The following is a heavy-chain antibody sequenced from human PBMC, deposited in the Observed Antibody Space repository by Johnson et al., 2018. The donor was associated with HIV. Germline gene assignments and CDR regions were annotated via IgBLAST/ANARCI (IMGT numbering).Heavy chain of an antibody. J-gene: IGHJ3*02. CDR2: IKQDGSEK. CDR1: GFTFSSYW. CDR3: ARLMWGYKFWSGYWGSDAFDI. D-gene: IGHD3-3*01. V-gene: IGHV3-7*02. Sequence: VQLVESGGGLVQPGGSLRLSCAASGFTFSSYWMSWVRQAPGKGLEWVANIKQDGSEKYYVDSVKGRFTISRDNAKNSLYLQMNSLRAEDTAVYYCARLMWGYKFWSGYWGSDAFDIWGQGTMVTVSS.